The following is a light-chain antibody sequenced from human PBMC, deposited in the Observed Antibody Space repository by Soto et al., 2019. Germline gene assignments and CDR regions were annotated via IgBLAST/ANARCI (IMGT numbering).Light chain of an antibody. CDR3: QQINITPYT. CDR2: AAS. Sequence: DVEMTQSPSSLSVSLGDRATITCRASQSISSYLDWYQQKPGKAPKLLIYAASSLHSGIPSRFSGSGSGTDFTLIISSLQSEDFATYYCQQINITPYTFGHGTKLEI. J-gene: IGKJ2*01. CDR1: QSISSY. V-gene: IGKV1-39*01.